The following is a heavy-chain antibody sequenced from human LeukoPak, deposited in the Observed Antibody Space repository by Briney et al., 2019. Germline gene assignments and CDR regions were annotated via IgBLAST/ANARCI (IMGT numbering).Heavy chain of an antibody. J-gene: IGHJ6*03. V-gene: IGHV4-38-2*02. CDR3: ARRVGRYFGERAYYYNYMDV. CDR1: GYSISSGYY. CDR2: FYHSGLT. D-gene: IGHD3-10*01. Sequence: SETLSLTCTVAGYSISSGYYWGWIRQPPGKGLEWIGNFYHSGLTYYNPSLKSRVTISVDTSKNQFSLKLSSVTAADTAVYYCARRVGRYFGERAYYYNYMDVWAKGTTVTISS.